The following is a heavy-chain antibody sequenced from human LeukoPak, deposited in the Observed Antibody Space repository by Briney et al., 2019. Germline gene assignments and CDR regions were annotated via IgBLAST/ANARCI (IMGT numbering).Heavy chain of an antibody. CDR1: GGSISSSSYS. J-gene: IGHJ5*02. V-gene: IGHV4-39*07. CDR3: ARDVQSSGGYNWFDP. Sequence: TSETLSLTCTVSGGSISSSSYSWGWIRQPPGKGLEWIGSIYYSGSTYYNPSLKSRVTISVDTSKNQFSLKLRSVTAADTAVYYCARDVQSSGGYNWFDPWGQGTLVIVSS. CDR2: IYYSGST. D-gene: IGHD2-15*01.